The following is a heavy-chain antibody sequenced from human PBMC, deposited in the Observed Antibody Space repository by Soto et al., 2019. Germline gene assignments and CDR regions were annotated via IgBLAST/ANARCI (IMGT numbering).Heavy chain of an antibody. V-gene: IGHV1-46*01. CDR2: INPNGGST. D-gene: IGHD6-13*01. CDR3: ARDLAAADY. CDR1: GYIFINYY. Sequence: QVHLVQSGAEVKKPGASVKVSCKASGYIFINYYIHWVRQAPGQGLEWIGIINPNGGSTNYAQKCRGGDTMAKDTSTSTVYMDLISLRSDDTAVYYCARDLAAADYWGQGALVTVSS. J-gene: IGHJ4*02.